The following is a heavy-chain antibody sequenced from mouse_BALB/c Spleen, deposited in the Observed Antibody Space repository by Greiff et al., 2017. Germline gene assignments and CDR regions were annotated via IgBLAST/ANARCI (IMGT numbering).Heavy chain of an antibody. CDR2: ISYDGSN. J-gene: IGHJ3*01. Sequence: VQLQQSGPGLVKPSQSLSLTCSVTGYSITSGYYWNWIRQFPGNKLEWMGYISYDGSNNYNPSLKNRISITRDTSKNQFFLKLNSVTTEDTATYYCARGGSYYGSSCFAYWGQGTLVTVSA. D-gene: IGHD1-1*01. CDR3: ARGGSYYGSSCFAY. V-gene: IGHV3-6*02. CDR1: GYSITSGYY.